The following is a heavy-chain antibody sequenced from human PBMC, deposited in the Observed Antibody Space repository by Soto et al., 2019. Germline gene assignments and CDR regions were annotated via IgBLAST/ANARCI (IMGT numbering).Heavy chain of an antibody. CDR1: GFTFSSYA. D-gene: IGHD6-19*01. Sequence: GGSLRLSCAASGFTFSSYAMSWVRQAPGKGLEWVSAISGSGGSTYYADSVKGRFTISRDNSKNTLYLQMNSLRAEDTAVYYCANSRWGNIAVAAFGYWGQGTLVTVSS. V-gene: IGHV3-23*01. CDR2: ISGSGGST. J-gene: IGHJ4*02. CDR3: ANSRWGNIAVAAFGY.